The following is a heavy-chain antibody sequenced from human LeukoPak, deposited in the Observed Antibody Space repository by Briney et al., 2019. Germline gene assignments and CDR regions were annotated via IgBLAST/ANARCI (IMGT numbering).Heavy chain of an antibody. D-gene: IGHD3-3*01. V-gene: IGHV3-15*01. Sequence: GGSLRLSCAASGFTFTNAWMSWVRQAPGKGLEWVGRVKNKGDGGTIDYAAPVKGRFTISRDDSKNTLYLQMNSLKTEDTGVYYCAKYYDFWSGTYPKNGFDYWSQGTLVAVSS. CDR3: AKYYDFWSGTYPKNGFDY. CDR2: VKNKGDGGTI. J-gene: IGHJ4*02. CDR1: GFTFTNAW.